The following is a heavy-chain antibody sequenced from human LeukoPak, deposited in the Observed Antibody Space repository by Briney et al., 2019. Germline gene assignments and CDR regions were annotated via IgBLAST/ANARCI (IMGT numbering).Heavy chain of an antibody. CDR2: INPSGGST. D-gene: IGHD6-6*01. V-gene: IGHV1-46*01. CDR1: GYTFTSYS. J-gene: IGHJ4*02. CDR3: AREYSTSFDY. Sequence: ASVTVSCTASGYTFTSYSMHWVRQAPGQGLEWMGIINPSGGSTSCAQKFQGRVTMTRDTSTSTVYMELSSLRSEDTAVFYCAREYSTSFDYWGQGTLVTVSS.